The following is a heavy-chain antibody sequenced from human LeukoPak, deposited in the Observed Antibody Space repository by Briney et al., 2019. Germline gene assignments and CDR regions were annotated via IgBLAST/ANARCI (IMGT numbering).Heavy chain of an antibody. CDR1: GYTFTNYY. J-gene: IGHJ1*01. D-gene: IGHD2-21*02. V-gene: IGHV1-46*01. CDR3: ARSYCGGDCYSLYFQH. CDR2: INPSGGST. Sequence: ASVNVSCKASGYTFTNYYMHWVRQAPGQGLEWMGIINPSGGSTSYAQKFHGRVTMTRDTSTSTVYLEVSSLRSEDTAVYYCARSYCGGDCYSLYFQHWGQGTLVTVSS.